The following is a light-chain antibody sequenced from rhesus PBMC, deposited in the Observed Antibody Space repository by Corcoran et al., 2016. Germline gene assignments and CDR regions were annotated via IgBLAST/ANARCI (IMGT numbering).Light chain of an antibody. Sequence: DIQMTQSPSSLSASVGDTVTINCRASQSISSWLAWYQQKPGKAPKVLIYKASSLQSWVPSRFSGSGSGTDFTLTISSLQSEDFATYYCHQYNSAPYSFCQGTKVEIK. J-gene: IGKJ2*01. V-gene: IGKV1-21*01. CDR3: HQYNSAPYS. CDR2: KAS. CDR1: QSISSW.